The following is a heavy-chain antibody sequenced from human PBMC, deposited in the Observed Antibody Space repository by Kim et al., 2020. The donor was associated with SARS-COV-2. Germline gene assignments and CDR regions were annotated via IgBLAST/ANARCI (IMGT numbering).Heavy chain of an antibody. D-gene: IGHD3-3*01. V-gene: IGHV4-34*01. J-gene: IGHJ3*02. Sequence: YNPSLKSRVTISVDTSKNQFSLKLSSVTAADTAVYYCARWSSGYSDAFDIWGQGTMVTVSS. CDR3: ARWSSGYSDAFDI.